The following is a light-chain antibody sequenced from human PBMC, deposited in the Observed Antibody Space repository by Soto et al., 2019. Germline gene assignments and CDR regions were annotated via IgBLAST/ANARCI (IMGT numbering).Light chain of an antibody. J-gene: IGLJ1*01. CDR1: RLDVGGYNY. Sequence: QPASVSGSPGQSITISCTGTRLDVGGYNYVSWYQQHPGKAPKLIIYEVTNRPSGVSDRFSGSKSDNTASLTISGLQTEDEADYYCCSYVSSKTYVFGTGTKLTVL. CDR2: EVT. V-gene: IGLV2-14*03. CDR3: CSYVSSKTYV.